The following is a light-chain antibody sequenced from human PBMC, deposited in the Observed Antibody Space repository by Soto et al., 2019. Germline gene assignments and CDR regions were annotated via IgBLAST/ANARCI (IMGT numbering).Light chain of an antibody. J-gene: IGLJ1*01. Sequence: QSVLAQPPSASGTPGQRVTISCSGSNSNIGSNTVNWYQQVPGTAPKLLIYSNNQRPSGVPDRFPGSKSGTSASLAISGLQSEDEADYYCAAWDDSLNGDVFGAGTKVTVL. CDR1: NSNIGSNT. V-gene: IGLV1-44*01. CDR3: AAWDDSLNGDV. CDR2: SNN.